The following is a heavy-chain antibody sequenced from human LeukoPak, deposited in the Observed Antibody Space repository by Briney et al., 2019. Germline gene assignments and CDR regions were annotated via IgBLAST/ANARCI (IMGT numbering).Heavy chain of an antibody. CDR2: IIPILGIA. Sequence: GASVKVSCKASGYTFTGYYMHWVRQAPGQGLEWMGRIIPILGIANYAQKFQGRVTITADKSTSTAYMELSSLRSEDTAVYYCARPSTPPRAGLLWFEELSVGDIVGHYYGMDVWGQGTTVTVSS. CDR1: GYTFTGYY. CDR3: ARPSTPPRAGLLWFEELSVGDIVGHYYGMDV. V-gene: IGHV1-69*02. J-gene: IGHJ6*02. D-gene: IGHD3-10*01.